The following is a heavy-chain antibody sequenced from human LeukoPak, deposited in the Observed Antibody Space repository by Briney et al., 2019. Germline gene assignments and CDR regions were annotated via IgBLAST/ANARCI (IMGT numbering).Heavy chain of an antibody. CDR1: GYTLTELS. V-gene: IGHV1-24*01. CDR2: FDPEDGET. CDR3: RVVNYYFDY. Sequence: ASVKVSCKVSGYTLTELSMHWVRQAPGKGLEWMGGFDPEDGETIYAQKFQGRVTLTEDTSTDTAYMELSSLRSEDTVVYYCRVVNYYFDYWGQGTLVTVSS. D-gene: IGHD4-23*01. J-gene: IGHJ4*02.